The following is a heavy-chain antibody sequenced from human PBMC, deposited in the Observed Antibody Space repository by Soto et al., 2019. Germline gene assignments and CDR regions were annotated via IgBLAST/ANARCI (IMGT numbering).Heavy chain of an antibody. CDR3: ARYGGYEGLRFDP. CDR2: IYYSGST. CDR1: GGSISSGDSY. Sequence: SETMSLTCTVSGGSISSGDSYRSWIRQPPGKGLEWIGYIYYSGSTYYNTSLKSRVTISVDTSKNQFSLKLSSVTAADTAVFYCARYGGYEGLRFDPWRQGTLVTVSS. D-gene: IGHD5-12*01. V-gene: IGHV4-30-4*08. J-gene: IGHJ5*02.